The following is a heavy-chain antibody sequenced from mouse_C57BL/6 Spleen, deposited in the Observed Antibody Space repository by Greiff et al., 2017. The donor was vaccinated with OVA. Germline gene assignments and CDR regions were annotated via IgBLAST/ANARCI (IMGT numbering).Heavy chain of an antibody. CDR3: ARKIGTTVVDAMDY. V-gene: IGHV1-64*01. CDR1: GYTSTSYW. Sequence: QVQLQQPGAELVKPGASVKLSCKASGYTSTSYWMHWVKQRPGQGLEWIGMIHPNSGSTNYNEKFKSKATLTVDKSSSTAYMQLSSLTSEDSAVYYCARKIGTTVVDAMDYWGQGTSVTVSS. J-gene: IGHJ4*01. D-gene: IGHD1-1*01. CDR2: IHPNSGST.